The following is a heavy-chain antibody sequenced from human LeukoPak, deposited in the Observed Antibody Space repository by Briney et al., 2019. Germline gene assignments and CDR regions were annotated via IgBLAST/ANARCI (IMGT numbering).Heavy chain of an antibody. CDR3: AREALELRAKWFDP. CDR2: INPNSGGT. D-gene: IGHD1-7*01. Sequence: ASVKVSCKASGYTFTGYYMHWVRQAPGQGLEWMGWINPNSGGTNYAQKFQGRVTMTRDTASSTAYMAMSRLSSDDTAVYYCAREALELRAKWFDPWGQGTLVTVSS. J-gene: IGHJ5*02. CDR1: GYTFTGYY. V-gene: IGHV1-2*02.